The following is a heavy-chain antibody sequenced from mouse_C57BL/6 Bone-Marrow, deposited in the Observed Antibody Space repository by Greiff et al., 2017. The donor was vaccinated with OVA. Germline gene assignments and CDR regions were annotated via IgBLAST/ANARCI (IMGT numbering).Heavy chain of an antibody. Sequence: DVMLVESGGGLVQPGGSLSLSCAASGFTFTDYYMSWVRQPPGKALEWLGFIRNKANGYTTEYSASVKGRFTISRDNSQSILYLQMNALRAEDSATYYCASLYGSSPYWYFDVWGTGTTVTVSS. CDR1: GFTFTDYY. D-gene: IGHD1-1*01. J-gene: IGHJ1*03. CDR2: IRNKANGYTT. V-gene: IGHV7-3*01. CDR3: ASLYGSSPYWYFDV.